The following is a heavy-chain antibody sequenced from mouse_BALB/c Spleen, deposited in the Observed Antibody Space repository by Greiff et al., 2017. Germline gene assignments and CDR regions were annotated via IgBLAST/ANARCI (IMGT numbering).Heavy chain of an antibody. Sequence: EVKLVESGPGLVKPSQSLSLTCTVTGYSITSDYAWNWIRQFPGNKLEWMGYISYSGSTSYNPSLKSRISITRDTSKNQFFLQLNSVTTEDTATYYCANYYYGSSYGGGYWGQGTTLTVSS. D-gene: IGHD1-1*01. CDR3: ANYYYGSSYGGGY. CDR2: ISYSGST. CDR1: GYSITSDYA. J-gene: IGHJ2*01. V-gene: IGHV3-2*02.